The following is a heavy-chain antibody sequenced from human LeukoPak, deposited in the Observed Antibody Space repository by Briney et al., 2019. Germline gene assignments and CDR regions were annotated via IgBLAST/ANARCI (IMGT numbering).Heavy chain of an antibody. J-gene: IGHJ4*02. CDR1: GDSISRYY. CDR3: ASQMSGTSVSY. CDR2: INNSGGT. D-gene: IGHD2-2*01. Sequence: SETLSLTCTVSGDSISRYYWNWIRQPPGKGLEWIGYINNSGGTSYNPSLKSRVTISLDTSKNQFSLKLNSVTTTDTAVYYCASQMSGTSVSYWGQGTLVTVSS. V-gene: IGHV4-4*08.